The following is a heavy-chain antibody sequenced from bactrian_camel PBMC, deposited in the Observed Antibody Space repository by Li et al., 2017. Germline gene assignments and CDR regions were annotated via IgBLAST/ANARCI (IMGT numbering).Heavy chain of an antibody. D-gene: IGHD3*01. CDR2: ISSDGST. V-gene: IGHV3S55*01. CDR3: VREQDGYCPN. Sequence: HVQLVESGGGLVQPGGSLRLSCLAVGATSGRGYVNWVRQVPGNECELVSYISSDGSTYYADSVKGRFTISQGNAKNTLYLQMNSLKPEDTAVYYCVREQDGYCPNWGQGTQVTVS. CDR1: GATSGRGY. J-gene: IGHJ4*01.